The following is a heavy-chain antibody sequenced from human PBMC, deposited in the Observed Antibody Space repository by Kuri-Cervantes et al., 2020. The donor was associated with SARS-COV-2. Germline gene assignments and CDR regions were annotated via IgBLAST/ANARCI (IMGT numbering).Heavy chain of an antibody. CDR2: ISRNSNYI. CDR1: GFTFSSYS. J-gene: IGHJ4*02. V-gene: IGHV3-21*01. CDR3: VRSFGH. Sequence: GESLKISCAASGFTFSSYSMNWVRQAPGKGLEWVSRISRNSNYIDYADSVKGRFIISRDNAKNSLDLQMNSLGPEDTAVYYCVRSFGHWGQGHLVTVSS.